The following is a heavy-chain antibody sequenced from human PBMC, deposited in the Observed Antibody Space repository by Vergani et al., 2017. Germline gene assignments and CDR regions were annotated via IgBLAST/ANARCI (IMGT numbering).Heavy chain of an antibody. D-gene: IGHD2-15*01. Sequence: EVQLVESGGGLVQPGGSLRLSCAASGFSFSDHYMDWVRQAPGKGLEWVSVIKSDGRTSYAESVRGRFTISRDTSRNAVYLQMNILRVEDTGVYYCTRSECSGTTCYGHYFDLWGHGILVTVSS. CDR2: IKSDGRT. J-gene: IGHJ4*01. V-gene: IGHV3-66*02. CDR1: GFSFSDHY. CDR3: TRSECSGTTCYGHYFDL.